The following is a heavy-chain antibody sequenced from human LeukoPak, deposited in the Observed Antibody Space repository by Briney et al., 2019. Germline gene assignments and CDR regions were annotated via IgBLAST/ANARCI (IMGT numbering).Heavy chain of an antibody. Sequence: PSETLSLTCTVSGGSTSGYYWSWIRQPPGKGLEWIGHIYYSGSTNYNPSLKSRVTISLDTSKNQFSLKLSSVTAADTAVYYCARGQYCSGGTCELVYWGQGTLVTVSS. V-gene: IGHV4-59*01. J-gene: IGHJ4*02. D-gene: IGHD2-15*01. CDR2: IYYSGST. CDR1: GGSTSGYY. CDR3: ARGQYCSGGTCELVY.